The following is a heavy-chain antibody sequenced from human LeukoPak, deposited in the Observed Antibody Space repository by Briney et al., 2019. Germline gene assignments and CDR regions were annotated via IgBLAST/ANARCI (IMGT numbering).Heavy chain of an antibody. CDR1: GYSFTTYW. D-gene: IGHD3-3*01. J-gene: IGHJ3*02. V-gene: IGHV5-51*01. CDR2: IYPGDSDT. CDR3: ARRSTIYGPGGFDI. Sequence: GESLKISCKGSGYSFTTYWIGWVRQMPGNGLEWMGIIYPGDSDTRYSPSFQGQVTISADKSISTGYLQWSSLKASDTAIYYCARRSTIYGPGGFDIWGQGTMVTVSS.